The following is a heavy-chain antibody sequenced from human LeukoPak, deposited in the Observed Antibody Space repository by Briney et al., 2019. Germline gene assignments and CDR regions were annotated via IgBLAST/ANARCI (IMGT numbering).Heavy chain of an antibody. J-gene: IGHJ4*02. V-gene: IGHV3-21*01. CDR3: ARGKPFDY. Sequence: GGSLRLSCAASGFTFSSYSVNWVRQAPGKGLEWVSSISGSSTYIYYADSVKGRFTISRDNAKNSLYLQMNSLRAEDTAVYYCARGKPFDYWGQGILVTVSS. CDR2: ISGSSTYI. CDR1: GFTFSSYS.